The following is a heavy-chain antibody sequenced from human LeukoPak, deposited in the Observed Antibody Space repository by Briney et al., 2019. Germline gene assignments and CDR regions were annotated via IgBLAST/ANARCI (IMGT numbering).Heavy chain of an antibody. CDR2: IYYSGTT. J-gene: IGHJ3*02. V-gene: IGHV4-39*07. D-gene: IGHD3-22*01. Sequence: SETLSLTCTVSGGLISISTYYWGWTRQPPGKGLEWIGSIYYSGTTHYNPSLKSRVTMSLDTSKNQFSLKLSSVTAADTAVYYCARDGPYYYDSSGYYDAFDIWGQGTMVTVSS. CDR1: GGLISISTYY. CDR3: ARDGPYYYDSSGYYDAFDI.